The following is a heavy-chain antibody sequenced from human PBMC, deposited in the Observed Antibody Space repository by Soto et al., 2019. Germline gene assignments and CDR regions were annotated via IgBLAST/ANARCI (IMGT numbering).Heavy chain of an antibody. CDR2: INSDGRET. CDR1: GFSFRSYW. Sequence: EVQLVESGGGLVQPGGSLRLSCSVSGFSFRSYWINWVRQAPGKGLVWVSRINSDGRETSHADSVKGRFTISRDNANNELYLQRSSLRAEDTAVYYSAGAPCYCSDGSCPWTLITWSIATTVTVSS. CDR3: AGAPCYCSDGSCPWTLIT. J-gene: IGHJ6*03. D-gene: IGHD2-15*01. V-gene: IGHV3-74*01.